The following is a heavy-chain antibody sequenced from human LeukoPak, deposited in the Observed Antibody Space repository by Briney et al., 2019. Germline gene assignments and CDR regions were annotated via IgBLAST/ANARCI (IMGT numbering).Heavy chain of an antibody. D-gene: IGHD3-22*01. V-gene: IGHV3-33*01. CDR3: ARNYYDSSGYQEATFNY. J-gene: IGHJ4*02. Sequence: PGTSLRLSCAASGFTFSNYGMHWVRQAPGKGLEWVAGIWYDGGYKYYADSVKGRFTISRDNSKNTLFLQMDSLRAEDTAVYYCARNYYDSSGYQEATFNYWGQGTLVTVSS. CDR2: IWYDGGYK. CDR1: GFTFSNYG.